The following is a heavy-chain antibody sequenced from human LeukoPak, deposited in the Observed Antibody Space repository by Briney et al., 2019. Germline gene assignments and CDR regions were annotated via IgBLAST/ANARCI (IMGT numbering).Heavy chain of an antibody. D-gene: IGHD1-26*01. J-gene: IGHJ4*02. Sequence: PGGSLRLSCAASGFTFSNYARSWVRQAPGKGLEWVSIISSSGDITYYADSVKGRFTISRHNSRNTVYLQMNSLRAEDTALYYCAKRTQWELLSHPFDYWGQGTLVTVSS. V-gene: IGHV3-23*01. CDR3: AKRTQWELLSHPFDY. CDR1: GFTFSNYA. CDR2: ISSSGDIT.